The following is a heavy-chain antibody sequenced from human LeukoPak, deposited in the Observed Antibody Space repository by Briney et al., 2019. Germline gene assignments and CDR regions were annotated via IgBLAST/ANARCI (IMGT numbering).Heavy chain of an antibody. Sequence: GGSLRLSCAASGFTFYTYAMSWVRQAPGKGLEWVSTLSGSGDSTYYADSVKGRFTISRDNSKSTLYLQMNSLRAEDTAVYYRAKDRFDGSGYYPDAFDIWGQGTMVTVSS. V-gene: IGHV3-23*01. CDR2: LSGSGDST. CDR3: AKDRFDGSGYYPDAFDI. D-gene: IGHD3-22*01. CDR1: GFTFYTYA. J-gene: IGHJ3*02.